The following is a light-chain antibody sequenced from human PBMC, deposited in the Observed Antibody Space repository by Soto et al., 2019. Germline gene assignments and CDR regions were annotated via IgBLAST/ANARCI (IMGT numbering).Light chain of an antibody. CDR3: QQYGPSLIT. CDR2: DAS. CDR1: QSVGYD. V-gene: IGKV3-20*01. J-gene: IGKJ5*01. Sequence: ENVLTQSPGTLSLSPGERATLSCRASQSVGYDLAWYQQRPGQAPTLLISDASTRATGIPDRFSGSGSGTDFTLTISRLEPEDYAVYYCQQYGPSLITFGQGTRLE.